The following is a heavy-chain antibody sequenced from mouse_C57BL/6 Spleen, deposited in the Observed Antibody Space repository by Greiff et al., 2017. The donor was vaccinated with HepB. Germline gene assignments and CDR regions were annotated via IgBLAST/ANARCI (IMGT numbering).Heavy chain of an antibody. V-gene: IGHV3-6*01. D-gene: IGHD1-1*01. Sequence: VQLKESGPGLVKPSQSLSLTCSVTGYSITSGYYWNWIRQFPGNKLEWMGYISYDGSNNYNPSLKNRISITRDTSKNQFFLKLNSVTTEDTATYYCAREGYYGSSVDYWGQGTTLTVSS. CDR1: GYSITSGYY. J-gene: IGHJ2*01. CDR3: AREGYYGSSVDY. CDR2: ISYDGSN.